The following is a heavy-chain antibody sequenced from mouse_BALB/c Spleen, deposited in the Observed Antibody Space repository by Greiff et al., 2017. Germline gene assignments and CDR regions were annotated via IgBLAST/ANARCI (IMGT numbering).Heavy chain of an antibody. Sequence: DVKLVESGGGLVQPGGSRKLSCAASGFTFSSFGMHWVRQAPEKGLEWVAYISSGSSTIYYADTVKGRFTISRDNPKNTLFLQMTSLRSEDTAMYYCARSDGRSPYAMDYWGQGTSVTVSS. J-gene: IGHJ4*01. CDR2: ISSGSSTI. V-gene: IGHV5-17*02. D-gene: IGHD1-1*01. CDR1: GFTFSSFG. CDR3: ARSDGRSPYAMDY.